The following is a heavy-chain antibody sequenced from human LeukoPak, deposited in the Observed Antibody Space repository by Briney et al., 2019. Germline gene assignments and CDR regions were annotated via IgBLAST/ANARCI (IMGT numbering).Heavy chain of an antibody. Sequence: PGGSLRLSCAASGFTFSSYWMHWVRQVPNQGLMWVSRINSDETISEYVDSVNGRFTISRDNAKNTLYLQMNSLRAEDTAVYFCLYGGYFQHRGQGTLVTVSS. V-gene: IGHV3-74*01. CDR2: INSDETIS. J-gene: IGHJ1*01. D-gene: IGHD3-16*01. CDR3: LYGGYFQH. CDR1: GFTFSSYW.